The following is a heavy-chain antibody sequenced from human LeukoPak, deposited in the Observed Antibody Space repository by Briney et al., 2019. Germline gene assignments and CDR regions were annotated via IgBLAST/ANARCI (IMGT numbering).Heavy chain of an antibody. J-gene: IGHJ6*03. CDR1: GGTFSSYA. CDR3: ARGLKNISSSSYYYYYYMDV. V-gene: IGHV1-69*06. Sequence: ASVKVSCKASGGTFSSYAISWVRQAPGQGLEWMGGIIPIFGTANYAQKFQGRVTITADKSTSTAYMELSSLRSEDTAVYYCARGLKNISSSSYYYYYYMDVWGKGTTVTVSS. CDR2: IIPIFGTA. D-gene: IGHD6-6*01.